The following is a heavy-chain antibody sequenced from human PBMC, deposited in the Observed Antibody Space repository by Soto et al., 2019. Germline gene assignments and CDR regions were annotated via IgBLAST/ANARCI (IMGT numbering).Heavy chain of an antibody. CDR2: LYWNEDK. Sequence: SGPTLVNPTQTLTLTCSVSGFSLSTSGVGGGWIRQPPGKALEWLVLLYWNEDKRYSPALESRLTVTKDTSKTQVVLTMTNVDPVDTATYYCAHRDYYNSSGYAPFDSWGQGTLVTVSS. CDR1: GFSLSTSGVG. J-gene: IGHJ4*02. V-gene: IGHV2-5*01. D-gene: IGHD3-22*01. CDR3: AHRDYYNSSGYAPFDS.